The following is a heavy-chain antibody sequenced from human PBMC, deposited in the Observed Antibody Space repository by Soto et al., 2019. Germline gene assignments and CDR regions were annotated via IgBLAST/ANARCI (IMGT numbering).Heavy chain of an antibody. J-gene: IGHJ4*02. D-gene: IGHD3-9*01. CDR1: GFTFSSYS. CDR2: ISSSSSYI. V-gene: IGHV3-21*01. CDR3: ARDGLPGYDILTGYYTGGSVPKNGFDY. Sequence: GGSLRLSCAASGFTFSSYSMNWVRQAPGKGLEWVSSISSSSSYIYYADSVKGRFTISRDNAKNSLYLQMNSLRAEDTAVYYCARDGLPGYDILTGYYTGGSVPKNGFDYWGQGTLVTVSS.